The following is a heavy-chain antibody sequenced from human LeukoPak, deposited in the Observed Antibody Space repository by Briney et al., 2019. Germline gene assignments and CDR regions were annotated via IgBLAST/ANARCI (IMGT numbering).Heavy chain of an antibody. J-gene: IGHJ4*02. CDR2: ISSSSSYI. CDR1: GFTFSSYS. D-gene: IGHD3-3*01. Sequence: GGSLRLSCAASGFTFSSYSMNWVRQAPGKGLEWVSSISSSSSYIYYADSVKGRFTISRDNAKNSLYLQINSLRAEDTAVYYCARPYYDFWSATDWGQGTLVTVSS. CDR3: ARPYYDFWSATD. V-gene: IGHV3-21*01.